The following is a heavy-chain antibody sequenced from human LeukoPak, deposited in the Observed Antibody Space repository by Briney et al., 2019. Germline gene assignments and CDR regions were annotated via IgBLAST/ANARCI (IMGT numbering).Heavy chain of an antibody. D-gene: IGHD5-18*01. Sequence: ASVKVSCKASGYTFTGYYMHWVRLAPGQGLEWMGWINPNSGGTNYAQKFQGRVTMTGDTSISTAYMELSRLRSDDTAVYYCARDTAMVTGNWFDPWGQGTLVNVSS. CDR3: ARDTAMVTGNWFDP. J-gene: IGHJ5*02. CDR1: GYTFTGYY. V-gene: IGHV1-2*02. CDR2: INPNSGGT.